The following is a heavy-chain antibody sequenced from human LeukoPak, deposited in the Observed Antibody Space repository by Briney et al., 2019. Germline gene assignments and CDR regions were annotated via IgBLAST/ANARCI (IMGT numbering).Heavy chain of an antibody. J-gene: IGHJ6*02. CDR3: AKVIAGKGLRYFDWLFPYYYGMDV. D-gene: IGHD3-9*01. V-gene: IGHV3-23*01. Sequence: GGSLRLSCAASGFTFSSYAMSWVRQAPGKGLEWVSAISGSGGSTYYADSVKGRFTISRDNSKNTLYLQMNSLRAEDTAVYYCAKVIAGKGLRYFDWLFPYYYGMDVWGQGTTVTVSS. CDR1: GFTFSSYA. CDR2: ISGSGGST.